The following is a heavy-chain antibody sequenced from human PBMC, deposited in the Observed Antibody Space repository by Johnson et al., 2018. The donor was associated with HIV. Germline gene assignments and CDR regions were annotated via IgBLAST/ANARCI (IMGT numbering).Heavy chain of an antibody. Sequence: VQLVESGGGLVQPGRSLRLSCAASGFTFDDYAMHWVRQAPGKGLEWVSGISWNSGSIGYADSVKGRFPISRDNAKNSLYLQMNSLRAEDTALYYCAKVDSGSYFDAFDIWGQGTMVTVSS. CDR2: ISWNSGSI. CDR1: GFTFDDYA. D-gene: IGHD1-26*01. V-gene: IGHV3-9*01. CDR3: AKVDSGSYFDAFDI. J-gene: IGHJ3*02.